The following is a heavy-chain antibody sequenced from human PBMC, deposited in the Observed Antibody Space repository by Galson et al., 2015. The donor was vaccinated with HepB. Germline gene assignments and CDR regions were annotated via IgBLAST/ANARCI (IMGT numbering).Heavy chain of an antibody. V-gene: IGHV3-30*18. CDR3: AKDLSPDWSYCGGDCYDRYFDY. D-gene: IGHD2-21*01. Sequence: SLRLSCAASGFTFSSYGMHWVRQAPGKGLEWVAVISYDGSNKYYADSVKGRFTISRDNSKNTLYLQMNSLRAEDTAVYYCAKDLSPDWSYCGGDCYDRYFDYWGQGTLVTVSS. CDR1: GFTFSSYG. J-gene: IGHJ4*02. CDR2: ISYDGSNK.